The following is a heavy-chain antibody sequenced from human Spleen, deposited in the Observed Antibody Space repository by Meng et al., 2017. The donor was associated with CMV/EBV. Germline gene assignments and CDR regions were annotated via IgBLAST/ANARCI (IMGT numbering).Heavy chain of an antibody. D-gene: IGHD1-1*01. V-gene: IGHV3-NL1*01. J-gene: IGHJ4*02. CDR3: ARDPNWNAGPGLD. CDR2: IYINGNT. Sequence: GESLKISCAASGFTFSSYGMHWVRQAPGKGLEWVSVIYINGNTYYADSVRGRFTISRDNSQNTLYLQMNSLRVEDTAVYYCARDPNWNAGPGLDWGQGTLVTVSS. CDR1: GFTFSSYG.